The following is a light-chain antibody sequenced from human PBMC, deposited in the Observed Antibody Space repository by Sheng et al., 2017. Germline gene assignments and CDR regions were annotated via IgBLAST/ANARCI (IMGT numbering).Light chain of an antibody. CDR1: SSDIGSYNY. J-gene: IGLJ2*01. Sequence: QSALTQSASVSGSPGQSITISCTGTSSDIGSYNYVSWYQQHQASPKLIIYDVSDRPSGVSNRFSGSKSGNTASLTISGLQAGDESDYICSSYTSSSTVVVFGGGTKLTVL. V-gene: IGLV2-14*03. CDR3: SSYTSSSTVVV. CDR2: DVS.